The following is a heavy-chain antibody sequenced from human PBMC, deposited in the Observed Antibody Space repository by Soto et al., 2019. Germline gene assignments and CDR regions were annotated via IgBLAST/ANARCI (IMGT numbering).Heavy chain of an antibody. V-gene: IGHV5-51*01. Sequence: GESLKISCKGSGYSFTSYWIGWVRQMPGKGLEWMGIIYPGDSDTRYSPSFQGQVTISADKSISTAYLQWSSLKASDTAMYYCATHPGYSSSWYLAHAFDIWGQGTMVTVSS. CDR3: ATHPGYSSSWYLAHAFDI. D-gene: IGHD6-13*01. J-gene: IGHJ3*02. CDR1: GYSFTSYW. CDR2: IYPGDSDT.